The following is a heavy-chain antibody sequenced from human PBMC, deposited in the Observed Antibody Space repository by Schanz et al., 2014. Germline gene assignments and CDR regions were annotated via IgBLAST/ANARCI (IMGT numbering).Heavy chain of an antibody. CDR2: ISGSGAST. Sequence: EVQLVESGGGLVQPGGSLRLSCEASGFSFGNYGMSWVRQAPGKGLEWVSGISGSGASTYYADSVKGRFTISRDNSNKTVDLQMNSLRAEDTALYYCVRDELLWFGEVLSLDYWGQGALVTVSS. D-gene: IGHD3-10*01. CDR3: VRDELLWFGEVLSLDY. CDR1: GFSFGNYG. J-gene: IGHJ4*02. V-gene: IGHV3-23*04.